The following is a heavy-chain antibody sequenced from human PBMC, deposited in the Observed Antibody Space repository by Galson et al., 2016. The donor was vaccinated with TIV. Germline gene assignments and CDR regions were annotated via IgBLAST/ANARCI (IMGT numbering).Heavy chain of an antibody. Sequence: SGVTFSYFAFSWVRQAPGQGLEWMGGIVPMFGTTNYAQKFQGRVTISADESTTTAYLELSSLRSEDTAVYYCARGRGIYDSSGYFLFDHWGREPWSPSPQ. CDR3: ARGRGIYDSSGYFLFDH. CDR1: GVTFSYFA. J-gene: IGHJ5*02. D-gene: IGHD3-22*01. CDR2: IVPMFGTT. V-gene: IGHV1-69*01.